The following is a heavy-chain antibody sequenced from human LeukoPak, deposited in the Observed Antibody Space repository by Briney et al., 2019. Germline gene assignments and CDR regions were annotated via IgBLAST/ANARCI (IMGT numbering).Heavy chain of an antibody. CDR2: INANSGGT. Sequence: GASVKVSCKASGYTFTGYYMHWVRQAPGQGLEWMGWINANSGGTDYAQKFQDRVTMTRDTSISTAYMELSRLRSDDTAVYYCARDGHGGNSFDYWGQGPLVTVSS. CDR1: GYTFTGYY. CDR3: ARDGHGGNSFDY. D-gene: IGHD4-23*01. V-gene: IGHV1-2*02. J-gene: IGHJ4*02.